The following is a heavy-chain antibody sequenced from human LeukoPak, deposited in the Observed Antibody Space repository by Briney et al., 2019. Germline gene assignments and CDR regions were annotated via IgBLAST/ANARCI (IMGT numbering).Heavy chain of an antibody. D-gene: IGHD6-19*01. Sequence: SETLSLTCTVSGGSISTDLYYWTWIRQPAGKGMEWIGRIYSNGWTDYNPPLKSRVSISIDTSKNHFSLKMSLATAADTALYYCARGSGWNSFDPWGQGTLVTVSS. CDR2: IYSNGWT. V-gene: IGHV4-61*02. CDR1: GGSISTDLYY. CDR3: ARGSGWNSFDP. J-gene: IGHJ5*02.